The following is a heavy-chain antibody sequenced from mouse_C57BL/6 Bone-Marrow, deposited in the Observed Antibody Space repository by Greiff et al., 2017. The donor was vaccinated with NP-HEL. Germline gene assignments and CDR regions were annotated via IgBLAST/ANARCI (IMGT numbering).Heavy chain of an antibody. CDR3: ARGDWDWYFDV. CDR2: INPNNGGT. J-gene: IGHJ1*03. V-gene: IGHV1-26*01. Sequence: VQLQQSGPELVKPGASVKISCEASGYTFTDYYMNWVKQSHGKSLEWIGDINPNNGGTSYNQKFKGKATLTVDKSSSTAYMELRSLTSEDSAVYYCARGDWDWYFDVWGTGTTVTVSS. D-gene: IGHD4-1*01. CDR1: GYTFTDYY.